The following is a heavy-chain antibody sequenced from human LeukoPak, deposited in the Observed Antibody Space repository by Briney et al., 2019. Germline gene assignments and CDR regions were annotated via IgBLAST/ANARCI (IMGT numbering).Heavy chain of an antibody. CDR3: ARGRTVAGNRPPSHRGDY. D-gene: IGHD6-19*01. V-gene: IGHV1-2*02. Sequence: WASVKVSCKASGYTFTGYYMHWVRQAPGQGLEWMGWINPNSGGTNYAQRFQGRVTMTRDTSISTAYMELSRLRSDDTAVYYCARGRTVAGNRPPSHRGDYRGQGTLVTVSS. CDR2: INPNSGGT. CDR1: GYTFTGYY. J-gene: IGHJ4*02.